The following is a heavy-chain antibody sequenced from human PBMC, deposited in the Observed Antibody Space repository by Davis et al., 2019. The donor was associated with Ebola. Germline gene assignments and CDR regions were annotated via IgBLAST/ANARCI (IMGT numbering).Heavy chain of an antibody. Sequence: MPSETLSLTCAVSGGSISSSNWWSWVRQPPGKGLEWIGEIYHSGSTNYNPSLKSRVTISVDKSKNQFSLKLSSVTAADTAVYYCARLPYYDFWSGYLEGYYYYGMDVWGQGTTVTVSS. V-gene: IGHV4-4*02. CDR2: IYHSGST. D-gene: IGHD3-3*01. CDR3: ARLPYYDFWSGYLEGYYYYGMDV. CDR1: GGSISSSNW. J-gene: IGHJ6*02.